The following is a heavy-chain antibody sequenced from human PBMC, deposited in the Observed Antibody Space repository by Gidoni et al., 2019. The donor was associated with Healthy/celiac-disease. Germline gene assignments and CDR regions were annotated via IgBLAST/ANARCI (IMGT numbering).Heavy chain of an antibody. CDR2: IYPGDSDT. CDR3: ARQVAAAGNYYYGMDV. J-gene: IGHJ6*02. CDR1: GYSFTSYW. V-gene: IGHV5-51*01. Sequence: EVQLVHSGAEVKKPGESLKISCQGSGYSFTSYWIGWVRQMPGKGLEWMGIIYPGDSDTRYSPSFQGQVTISADKSISTAYLQWSSLKASDTAMYYCARQVAAAGNYYYGMDVWGQGTTVTVSS. D-gene: IGHD6-13*01.